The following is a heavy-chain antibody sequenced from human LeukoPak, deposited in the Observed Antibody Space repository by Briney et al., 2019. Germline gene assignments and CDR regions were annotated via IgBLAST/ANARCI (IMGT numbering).Heavy chain of an antibody. CDR2: IKSKTDGGTT. D-gene: IGHD3-9*01. J-gene: IGHJ5*02. CDR1: GFAFSNYY. Sequence: GGSLRLSCAASGFAFSNYYMSWIRQAPGKGLEWVGRIKSKTDGGTTDYAAPVKGRFTISRDDSKNTLYLQMNSLKTEDTAVYYCFTVGGSTYYDILTGYYNDNWFDPWGQGTLVTVSS. V-gene: IGHV3-15*01. CDR3: FTVGGSTYYDILTGYYNDNWFDP.